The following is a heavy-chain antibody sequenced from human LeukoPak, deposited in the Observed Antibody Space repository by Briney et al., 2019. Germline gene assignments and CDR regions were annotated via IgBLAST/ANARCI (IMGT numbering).Heavy chain of an antibody. Sequence: GGSLRLSCAASGFTFSSYWMHWVRQAPGKGLVWVSRIKSDERSTNYADSVEGRFTISRDNAKNALYLQMNSLRAEDTAVYYCARDIYYGVDVWGQGTTVTVSS. V-gene: IGHV3-74*01. CDR3: ARDIYYGVDV. CDR2: IKSDERST. CDR1: GFTFSSYW. J-gene: IGHJ6*02.